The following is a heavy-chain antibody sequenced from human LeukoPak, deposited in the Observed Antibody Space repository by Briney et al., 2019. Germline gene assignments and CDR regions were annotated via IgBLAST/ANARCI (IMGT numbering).Heavy chain of an antibody. D-gene: IGHD4-17*01. Sequence: PSETLSLTCTVSGGSISSGGYYWSWIRQPPGKGLEWIGYIYHSGSTYYNPSLKSRVTISVNRSKNQFSLKLSSVTAADTAVYYCAKEGENGDYLIDYWGQGTLVTVSS. CDR2: IYHSGST. CDR3: AKEGENGDYLIDY. J-gene: IGHJ4*02. V-gene: IGHV4-30-2*01. CDR1: GGSISSGGYY.